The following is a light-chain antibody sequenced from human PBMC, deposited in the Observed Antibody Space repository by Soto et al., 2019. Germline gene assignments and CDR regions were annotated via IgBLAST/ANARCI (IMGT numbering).Light chain of an antibody. CDR1: QGTSSY. CDR3: QQLNAYPLT. J-gene: IGKJ5*01. V-gene: IGKV1-9*01. CDR2: GAS. Sequence: DIHLTQSPSFLSSSLGDRVTITCLASQGTSSYLAWFQQKPGRAPKLLIYGASTLQSGVPARFSGSGSGTDFTLTISNLQPEDFATYYCQQLNAYPLTFGQGTRLEIK.